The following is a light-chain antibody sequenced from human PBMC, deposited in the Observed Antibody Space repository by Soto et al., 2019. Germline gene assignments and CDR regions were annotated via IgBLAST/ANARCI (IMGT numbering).Light chain of an antibody. CDR2: GAS. CDR1: QSVRSY. CDR3: QQRRNWLLS. J-gene: IGKJ4*01. Sequence: EVVLTQPPATLSLSPGETATLSCRASQSVRSYLAWYQQKPGQAPRLLIYGASNRATGIPARFGGSGSGTDFTLTISSLEPEDFAVYYCQQRRNWLLSFGGGTKVDI. V-gene: IGKV3-11*01.